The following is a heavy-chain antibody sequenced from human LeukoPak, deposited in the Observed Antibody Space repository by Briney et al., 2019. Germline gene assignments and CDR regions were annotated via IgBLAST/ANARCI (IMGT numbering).Heavy chain of an antibody. D-gene: IGHD2-15*01. CDR3: ARGQVGYCSGGSCGGDDY. J-gene: IGHJ4*02. V-gene: IGHV3-48*03. Sequence: PGGSLRLSCAASGFTFSGYEMNWVRQAPGKGLEWVSYISSSGSTIYYADSVKGQFTISRDNAKNSLYLQMNSLRAEDTAVYYCARGQVGYCSGGSCGGDDYWGQGTLVTVSS. CDR2: ISSSGSTI. CDR1: GFTFSGYE.